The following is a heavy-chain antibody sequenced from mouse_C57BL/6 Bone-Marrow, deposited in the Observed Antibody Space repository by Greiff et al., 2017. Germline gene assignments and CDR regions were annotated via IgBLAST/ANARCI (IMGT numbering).Heavy chain of an antibody. CDR2: IHPNSGST. J-gene: IGHJ4*01. Sequence: QVQLQQPGAELVKPGASVKLSCKASGYTFTSYWMHWVKQRPGQGLAWIGMIHPNSGSTNYNEKFKSKATLTVDQSSSTAYMQLSSLTSDDASVYYCSRDGYYGEAMDDWGQGTSVTVSS. V-gene: IGHV1-64*01. D-gene: IGHD2-3*01. CDR1: GYTFTSYW. CDR3: SRDGYYGEAMDD.